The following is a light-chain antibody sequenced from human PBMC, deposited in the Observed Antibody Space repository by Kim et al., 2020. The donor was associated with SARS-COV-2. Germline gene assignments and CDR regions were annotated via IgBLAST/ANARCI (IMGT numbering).Light chain of an antibody. Sequence: QSVLTQPPSVSGAPGQRVTISYTGSSPNIGAGYDVHWYQQLPGTAPKLLIYGNSNRPSGVPDRFSGSKSGTSASLAITGLQAEDEADYYCQSYDSSLSGYVFGTGTKVTVL. J-gene: IGLJ1*01. CDR2: GNS. CDR1: SPNIGAGYD. CDR3: QSYDSSLSGYV. V-gene: IGLV1-40*01.